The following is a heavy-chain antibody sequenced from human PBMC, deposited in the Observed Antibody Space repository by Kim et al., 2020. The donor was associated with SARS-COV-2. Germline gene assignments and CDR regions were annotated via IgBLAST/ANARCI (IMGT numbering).Heavy chain of an antibody. D-gene: IGHD3-3*01. Sequence: YSPSFQGHVTISADKSISTAYLQWSSLKASDTAMYYCARLKTTIINFDYWGQGTLVTVSS. V-gene: IGHV5-10-1*01. CDR3: ARLKTTIINFDY. J-gene: IGHJ4*02.